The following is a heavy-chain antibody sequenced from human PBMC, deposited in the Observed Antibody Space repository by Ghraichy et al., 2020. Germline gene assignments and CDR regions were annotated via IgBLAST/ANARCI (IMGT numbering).Heavy chain of an antibody. J-gene: IGHJ4*02. CDR3: ARPEYSSSSTNDY. CDR2: ISSSSSYI. D-gene: IGHD6-6*01. CDR1: GFTFSSYS. Sequence: GGSLRLSCAASGFTFSSYSMNWVRQAPGKGLEWVSSISSSSSYIYYADSVKGRFTISRDNAKNSLYLQMNSLRAEDTAVYYCARPEYSSSSTNDYWGQGTLVTVSS. V-gene: IGHV3-21*01.